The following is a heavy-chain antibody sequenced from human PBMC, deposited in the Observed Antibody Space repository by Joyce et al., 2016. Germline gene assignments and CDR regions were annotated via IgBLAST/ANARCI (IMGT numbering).Heavy chain of an antibody. CDR2: IWSDGKNK. V-gene: IGHV3-33*01. D-gene: IGHD1-14*01. Sequence: QEQLVESGRGVVQPGRSLRLSCAASGFTFSSYGMHWVRQAPGKGLEWVAIIWSDGKNKNFADSVKGRFTISRDNAKNTGYLQMNSLRVEDTAVYYCARGTGIILTRHFDYWGQGTLVTVSS. CDR3: ARGTGIILTRHFDY. J-gene: IGHJ4*02. CDR1: GFTFSSYG.